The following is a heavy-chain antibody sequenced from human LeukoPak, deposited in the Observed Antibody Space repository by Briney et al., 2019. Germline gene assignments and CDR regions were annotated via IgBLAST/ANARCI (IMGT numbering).Heavy chain of an antibody. V-gene: IGHV5-51*01. D-gene: IGHD3-10*01. CDR1: GYTFTSYW. J-gene: IGHJ5*02. CDR3: ATHSGELATT. Sequence: GESLKISCKASGYTFTSYWIGWVRQMPGKGLGWMGIIYPGDSDTRYSPSFQGQVTISADKSISTAYLQWGSLRALDTAMYYCATHSGELATTWGQGTLVTVSS. CDR2: IYPGDSDT.